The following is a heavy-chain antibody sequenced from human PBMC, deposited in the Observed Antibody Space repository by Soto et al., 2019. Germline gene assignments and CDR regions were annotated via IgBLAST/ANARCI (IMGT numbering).Heavy chain of an antibody. CDR1: GFTFSSYW. CDR3: ARARRTESHYDSSGYTAEYFQY. CDR2: IKQDGSEK. D-gene: IGHD3-22*01. J-gene: IGHJ1*01. V-gene: IGHV3-7*03. Sequence: GGSLRLSCAASGFTFSSYWMSWVRQAPGKGLEWVANIKQDGSEKYYVNSVKGRFTISRDNAKNSLYLEMNSLRAEDTAVYYCARARRTESHYDSSGYTAEYFQYWGQGTLVTVSS.